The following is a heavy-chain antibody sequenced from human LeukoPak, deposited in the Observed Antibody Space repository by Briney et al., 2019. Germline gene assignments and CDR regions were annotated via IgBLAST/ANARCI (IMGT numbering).Heavy chain of an antibody. CDR1: GGSISRSRDY. Sequence: KSSETLSLTCTVSGGSISRSRDYWGWIRQPPGKGLEWIGYIYYSGSTNYNPSLKSRVTISVYTSKNQFSLKLSSVTAADTAVYYCARLKYYYDSSGYRAEYFQHWGQGTLVTVSS. D-gene: IGHD3-22*01. CDR3: ARLKYYYDSSGYRAEYFQH. J-gene: IGHJ1*01. V-gene: IGHV4-61*05. CDR2: IYYSGST.